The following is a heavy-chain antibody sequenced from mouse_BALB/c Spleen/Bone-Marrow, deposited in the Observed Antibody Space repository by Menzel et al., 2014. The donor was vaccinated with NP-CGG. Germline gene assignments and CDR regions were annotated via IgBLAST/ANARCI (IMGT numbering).Heavy chain of an antibody. CDR2: INPSSGYT. CDR3: AKGLIYYCGRRDGYFDV. D-gene: IGHD1-1*01. J-gene: IGHJ1*01. Sequence: QVQLQQSGAELARPGASVKMSCEASGYTFTSYTMHWVKQRPGQGLEWIGYINPSSGYTNYNQRFKDKATLTADKSSSTAYMQLSSLTSEDSAVYFCAKGLIYYCGRRDGYFDVWGAGTPGTGAS. V-gene: IGHV1-4*01. CDR1: GYTFTSYT.